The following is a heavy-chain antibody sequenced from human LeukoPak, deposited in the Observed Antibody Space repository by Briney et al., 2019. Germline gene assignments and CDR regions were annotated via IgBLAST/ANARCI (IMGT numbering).Heavy chain of an antibody. V-gene: IGHV3-21*01. J-gene: IGHJ4*02. CDR3: ARVGSSLERDY. D-gene: IGHD6-13*01. CDR1: GFTFSTYS. Sequence: SGGSLRLSCAASGFTFSTYSMNWVRQAPGKGLEWVSSIGTARLYYADSVKGRFTISRDNAKNSLYLQMNSLRDEDMAVYYCARVGSSLERDYWGQGTLVTVSS. CDR2: IGTARL.